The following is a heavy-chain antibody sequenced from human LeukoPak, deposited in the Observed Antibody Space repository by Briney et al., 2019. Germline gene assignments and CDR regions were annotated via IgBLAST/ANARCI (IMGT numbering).Heavy chain of an antibody. CDR3: ARDQRVTTDRGTIRSGVDN. CDR2: IKQDGSEK. V-gene: IGHV3-7*01. Sequence: HPGGSPILSCAAFGFDFSDHWMSWVRQSPGRGLEWVANIKQDGSEKYYADRVVGRFTISRDNAEKSLYLQMNSLRDDDTAVYYCARDQRVTTDRGTIRSGVDNWGQGTLVIVSS. J-gene: IGHJ4*02. CDR1: GFDFSDHW. D-gene: IGHD3-10*01.